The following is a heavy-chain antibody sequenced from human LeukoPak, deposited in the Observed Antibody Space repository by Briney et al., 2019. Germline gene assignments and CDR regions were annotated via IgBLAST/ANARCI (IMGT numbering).Heavy chain of an antibody. CDR1: GFTFSSYE. D-gene: IGHD6-13*01. J-gene: IGHJ6*03. CDR3: AKQNSIAAAGTFYYYYYMDV. V-gene: IGHV3-48*03. CDR2: ISSSGSTI. Sequence: PGGSPRLSCAASGFTFSSYEMTWVRQAPGKGLEWVSYISSSGSTIYYADSVKGRFTISRDNAKNSLYLQMNSLRAEDTAVYYCAKQNSIAAAGTFYYYYYMDVWGKGTTVTVSS.